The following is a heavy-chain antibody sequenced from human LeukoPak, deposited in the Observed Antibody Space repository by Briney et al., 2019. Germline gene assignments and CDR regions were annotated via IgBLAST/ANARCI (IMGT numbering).Heavy chain of an antibody. V-gene: IGHV3-30*02. CDR1: GFTFSSYG. Sequence: GGSLRLSCAASGFTFSSYGMHWVRQAPGKGLEWVAFIRYDGSNKYYADSVKGRFTISRDNSKNTLYLQMNSLRAEDTAVYYCAKGEVVPAAPGDDAFDIWGQGTMVTVSS. CDR3: AKGEVVPAAPGDDAFDI. CDR2: IRYDGSNK. J-gene: IGHJ3*02. D-gene: IGHD2-2*01.